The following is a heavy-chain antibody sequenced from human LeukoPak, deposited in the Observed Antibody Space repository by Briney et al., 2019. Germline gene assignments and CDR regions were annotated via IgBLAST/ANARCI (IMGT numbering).Heavy chain of an antibody. Sequence: TGGSLRLSCAASGFTFDDYTMHWVRQAPGKGLEWVSLISWDGGSTYYADSVKGRFTISRDNAKNSLYLQMNSLRAEDTAVYYCARDRRSGYSGYDYGAFDHWGQGTLVTVSS. CDR2: ISWDGGST. J-gene: IGHJ4*02. V-gene: IGHV3-43*01. CDR1: GFTFDDYT. D-gene: IGHD5-12*01. CDR3: ARDRRSGYSGYDYGAFDH.